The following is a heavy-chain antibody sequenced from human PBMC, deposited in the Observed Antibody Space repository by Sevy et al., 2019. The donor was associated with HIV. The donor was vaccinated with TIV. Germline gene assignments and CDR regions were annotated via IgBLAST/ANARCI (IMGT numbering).Heavy chain of an antibody. CDR2: TSAYNGNT. D-gene: IGHD1-20*01. Sequence: ASVKVSCKASGYTFTSYGISWVRQAPGQGLEWMGWTSAYNGNTNYAQKLQGRVTMTTDTSTSTAYMELRSLRSDDTAVYYCARDLDNWNENDAFDIWGQGTMVTVSS. CDR3: ARDLDNWNENDAFDI. V-gene: IGHV1-18*04. J-gene: IGHJ3*02. CDR1: GYTFTSYG.